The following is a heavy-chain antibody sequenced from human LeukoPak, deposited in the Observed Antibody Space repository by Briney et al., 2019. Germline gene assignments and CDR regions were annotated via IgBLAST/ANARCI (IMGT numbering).Heavy chain of an antibody. CDR1: GFTVSSNS. V-gene: IGHV3-66*01. J-gene: IGHJ4*02. CDR3: SREGDYDILTGLYYFDY. Sequence: PGGSLRLSCTVSGFTVSSNSMSWVRQAPGKGLEWVSVIYSGGSTYYADSVKGRFTIPRDNSKNTLYLQMNSLRAEDTAVYYCSREGDYDILTGLYYFDYWGQGTLVTVSS. D-gene: IGHD3-9*01. CDR2: IYSGGST.